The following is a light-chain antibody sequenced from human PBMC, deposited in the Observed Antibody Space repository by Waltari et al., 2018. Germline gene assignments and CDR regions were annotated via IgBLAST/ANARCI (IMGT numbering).Light chain of an antibody. CDR1: QSLVHSDGNTY. Sequence: DVVMTQSPLSLPVTLGQPASISCRSSQSLVHSDGNTYLEWFHQRPGQSPRSLIYKVFKRESGVPDRFSGSGSGTNFTLKISRVEAEDVGVYFCMQGTYGLTFGGGTKVEIK. V-gene: IGKV2-30*02. CDR2: KVF. J-gene: IGKJ4*01. CDR3: MQGTYGLT.